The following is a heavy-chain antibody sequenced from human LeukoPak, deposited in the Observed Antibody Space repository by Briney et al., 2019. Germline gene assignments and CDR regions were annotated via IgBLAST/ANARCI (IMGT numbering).Heavy chain of an antibody. D-gene: IGHD3-9*01. CDR2: ISSSSSYI. CDR3: ARVEYDILTGYNDY. CDR1: GFTFSSYS. Sequence: GGSLRHSCAASGFTFSSYSMNWVRQAPGKGLEWVSSISSSSSYIYYADSVKGRFTISRDNAKNSLYLQMNSLRAEDTAVYYCARVEYDILTGYNDYWGQGTLVTVSS. J-gene: IGHJ4*02. V-gene: IGHV3-21*01.